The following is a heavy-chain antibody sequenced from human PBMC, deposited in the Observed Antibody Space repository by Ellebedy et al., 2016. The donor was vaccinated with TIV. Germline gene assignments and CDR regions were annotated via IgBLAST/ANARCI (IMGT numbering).Heavy chain of an antibody. CDR3: ARYSGSGTYYRNGKDV. V-gene: IGHV1-18*01. CDR2: VSAYSGNT. D-gene: IGHD3-10*01. CDR1: GYTFIDYG. J-gene: IGHJ6*02. Sequence: AASVKVSCKSSGYTFIDYGISWVRQAPGQGLDWMGWVSAYSGNTNYADNLQGRVTMTTDTSTDTAYMELRSLRSDDTAVYSCARYSGSGTYYRNGKDVWGQGTTVTVSS.